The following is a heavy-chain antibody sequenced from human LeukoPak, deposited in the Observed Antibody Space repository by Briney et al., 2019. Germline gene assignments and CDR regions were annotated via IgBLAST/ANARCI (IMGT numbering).Heavy chain of an antibody. D-gene: IGHD5-24*01. CDR3: ARVAEEMATIGSFDY. Sequence: GGSLRLSCAASGFIFSSYWMSWVRQAPGKGLEWVANIKQDGSEKYYVDSVKGRFTISRDNAKNSLYLQMNSLRAEDTAVYYCARVAEEMATIGSFDYWGQGTLVTVSS. V-gene: IGHV3-7*01. CDR1: GFIFSSYW. J-gene: IGHJ4*02. CDR2: IKQDGSEK.